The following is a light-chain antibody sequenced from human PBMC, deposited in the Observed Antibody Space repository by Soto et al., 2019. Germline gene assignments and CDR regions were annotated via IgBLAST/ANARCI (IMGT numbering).Light chain of an antibody. V-gene: IGLV2-14*01. CDR2: EVS. J-gene: IGLJ2*01. Sequence: QSALTQPASVSGSPGQSITISCTGTSSDVGGYNYVSWYQQHPGKAPKLMVYEVSYRPSGVSSRFSGSKSGNTASLTSSGLQAEDEADYYCSSYTTSSTVVFGGGTKLTVL. CDR3: SSYTTSSTVV. CDR1: SSDVGGYNY.